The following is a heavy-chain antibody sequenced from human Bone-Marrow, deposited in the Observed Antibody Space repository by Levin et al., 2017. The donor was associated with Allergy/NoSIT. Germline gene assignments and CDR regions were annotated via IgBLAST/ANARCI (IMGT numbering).Heavy chain of an antibody. Sequence: AGGSLRLSCAVSGFTLSDYAMHWVRQAPGKGLEWVAVLSYDGNNQFYAESVKGRFTISRDYSKNTLLLEMNDLRPDDTAIYFCAKGLRTLGYFDHWGQGTLLTVSS. CDR3: AKGLRTLGYFDH. V-gene: IGHV3-30*18. CDR2: LSYDGNNQ. J-gene: IGHJ4*02. D-gene: IGHD7-27*01. CDR1: GFTLSDYA.